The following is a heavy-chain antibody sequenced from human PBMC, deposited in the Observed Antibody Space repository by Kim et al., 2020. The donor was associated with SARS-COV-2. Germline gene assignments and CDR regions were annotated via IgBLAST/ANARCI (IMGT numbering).Heavy chain of an antibody. CDR1: GFTFSSYS. V-gene: IGHV3-48*02. J-gene: IGHJ4*02. D-gene: IGHD3-22*01. CDR2: ISSSSSTI. CDR3: ARAHYYYDSSGRRFVDY. Sequence: GGSLRLSCAASGFTFSSYSMNWVRQAPGKGLEWVSYISSSSSTIYYADSVKGRFTISRDNAKNSLYLQMNSLRDEDTAVYYCARAHYYYDSSGRRFVDYWGQGTLVTVSS.